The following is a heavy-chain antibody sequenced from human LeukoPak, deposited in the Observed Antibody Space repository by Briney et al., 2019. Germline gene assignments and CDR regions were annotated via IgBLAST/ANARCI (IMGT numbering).Heavy chain of an antibody. D-gene: IGHD2-2*01. CDR1: GYTFTSYY. V-gene: IGHV1-46*01. J-gene: IGHJ3*02. Sequence: ASVKVSCKASGYTFTSYYMHWVRQAPGQRLEWMGIINPSGGSTSYAQKFQGRVTMTRYVSTSTVYMKLSGLRSEDTAVYYSARRSSKNACDIWGQGTMVTVSS. CDR2: INPSGGST. CDR3: ARRSSKNACDI.